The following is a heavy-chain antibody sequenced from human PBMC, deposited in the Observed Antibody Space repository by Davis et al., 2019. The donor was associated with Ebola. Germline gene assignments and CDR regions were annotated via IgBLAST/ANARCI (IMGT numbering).Heavy chain of an antibody. V-gene: IGHV3-73*01. J-gene: IGHJ4*02. Sequence: PGGSLTLSCAASGFTFSGSAMHWVRQASGKWLEWVGRIRSKANSYATAYSASVKGRFTISRDDSKNTAYLQMNSLKTEDTAVYYCAKDTGATVTTQEFDYWGQGTLVTVSS. CDR2: IRSKANSYAT. D-gene: IGHD4-17*01. CDR1: GFTFSGSA. CDR3: AKDTGATVTTQEFDY.